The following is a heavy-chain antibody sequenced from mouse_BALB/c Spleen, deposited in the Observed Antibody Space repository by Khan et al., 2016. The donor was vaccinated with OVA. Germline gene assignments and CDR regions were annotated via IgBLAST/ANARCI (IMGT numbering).Heavy chain of an antibody. D-gene: IGHD2-1*01. V-gene: IGHV1-77*01. CDR3: AKIFYGNSYAMDY. Sequence: QVRLQQAGPELVKPGASVKMSCKASGYTFTDYDIRWVKQRTGQGLEWIGEIYPGSGSTYYNEKFKGKATLTADKSSNTVYIQLSSLTSEDSAVYFCAKIFYGNSYAMDYWGQGTAFTVSS. CDR2: IYPGSGST. CDR1: GYTFTDYD. J-gene: IGHJ4*01.